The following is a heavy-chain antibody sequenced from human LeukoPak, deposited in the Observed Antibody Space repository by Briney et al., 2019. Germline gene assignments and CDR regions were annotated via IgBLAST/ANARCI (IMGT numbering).Heavy chain of an antibody. J-gene: IGHJ6*02. V-gene: IGHV4-39*02. CDR3: ARGPDVVVPAAMFQPYYYYGMDV. D-gene: IGHD2-2*01. Sequence: SETLSLTCTVSGGSTSSSSYYWGWIRQPPGKGLEWIGSIYYSGSTNYNPSLKSRVTISVDTSKNHFSLRLSSVTAADTAVYYCARGPDVVVPAAMFQPYYYYGMDVWGQGTTVTVSS. CDR1: GGSTSSSSYY. CDR2: IYYSGST.